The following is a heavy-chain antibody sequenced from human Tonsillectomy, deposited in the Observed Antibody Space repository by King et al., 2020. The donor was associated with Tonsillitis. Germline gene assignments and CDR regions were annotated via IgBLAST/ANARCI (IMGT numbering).Heavy chain of an antibody. J-gene: IGHJ6*02. V-gene: IGHV4-4*07. Sequence: VQLQESGPGLVKPSETLSLTCTVSGGSISSYYWSWLRQPAGKGLEWIGRIYTSGSTNYNPSLKSRVTMSVDTSKNQFSLKLSSVTAADTAVYYCARDPPAAYDVSMYGMDVWGQGTTVTVSS. CDR2: IYTSGST. CDR3: ARDPPAAYDVSMYGMDV. D-gene: IGHD3-22*01. CDR1: GGSISSYY.